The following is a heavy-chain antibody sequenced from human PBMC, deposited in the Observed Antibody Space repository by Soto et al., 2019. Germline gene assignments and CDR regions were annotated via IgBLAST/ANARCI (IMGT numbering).Heavy chain of an antibody. CDR3: ARTVSVSSGWSYYYYGMDV. CDR2: IDVGNGNT. CDR1: GFSFTSSA. D-gene: IGHD6-19*01. Sequence: SVKVSCKASGFSFTSSAVQWVRQARGQRLEWIGWIDVGNGNTKYAQKFQDRVTITRDTSASTAYMELSSLRSEDTAVYYCARTVSVSSGWSYYYYGMDVWGQGTTVTVSS. V-gene: IGHV1-58*01. J-gene: IGHJ6*02.